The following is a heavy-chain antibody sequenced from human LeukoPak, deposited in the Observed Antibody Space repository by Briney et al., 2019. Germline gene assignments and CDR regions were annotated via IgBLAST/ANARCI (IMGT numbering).Heavy chain of an antibody. J-gene: IGHJ4*02. CDR3: ASRKLWFVLGY. D-gene: IGHD3-10*01. CDR1: RFTFSSYS. Sequence: GSLRLSCAASRFTFSSYSMNWIRQPPGKGLEWIGEINHSGSTNYNPSLKSRVTISVDTSKNQFSLKLSSVTAADTAVYYCASRKLWFVLGYWGQGTLVTVSS. CDR2: INHSGST. V-gene: IGHV4-34*01.